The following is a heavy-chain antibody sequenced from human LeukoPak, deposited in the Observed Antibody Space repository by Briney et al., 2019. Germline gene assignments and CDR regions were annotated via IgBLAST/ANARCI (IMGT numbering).Heavy chain of an antibody. CDR1: GFTFSRYC. D-gene: IGHD3-10*01. CDR2: IKTDGGST. J-gene: IGHJ4*01. Sequence: PGGTLRLSCAASGFTFSRYCMHWVRHAPGEGLVWVSRIKTDGGSTSYADTVQGRVTISRDNGMNTVYLQMNSLRAEDTAVYYCARDPVGESTYWGRGILVTVSS. CDR3: ARDPVGESTY. V-gene: IGHV3-74*01.